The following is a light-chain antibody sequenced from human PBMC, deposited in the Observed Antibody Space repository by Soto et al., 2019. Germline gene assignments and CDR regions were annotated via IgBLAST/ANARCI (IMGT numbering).Light chain of an antibody. CDR3: QQYGSSPSIT. J-gene: IGKJ5*01. Sequence: EIVLTQSPGTLSLSPGERATHSCRASQSVSSSYLAWYQQKPGQAPRLLIYGASSRATGIPDRFSGSGSGTDFTLTISRLEPEDFAVYYCQQYGSSPSITFGQGPRLEIK. CDR1: QSVSSSY. V-gene: IGKV3-20*01. CDR2: GAS.